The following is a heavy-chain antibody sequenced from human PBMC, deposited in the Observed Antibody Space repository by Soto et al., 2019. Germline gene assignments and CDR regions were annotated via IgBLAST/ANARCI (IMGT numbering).Heavy chain of an antibody. V-gene: IGHV1-69*01. D-gene: IGHD6-6*01. CDR3: ARDLSARVFDY. CDR1: GGTFSSYA. Sequence: QVQLVQSGAEVKKPGSSVKVSCKASGGTFSSYAITWARQAPGQGLEWMGGIIPLFGTSNYAQKFQGRGTITADEATSTAYMVLSSLRSEDTAVYYCARDLSARVFDYWGQGTLVTVSS. J-gene: IGHJ4*02. CDR2: IIPLFGTS.